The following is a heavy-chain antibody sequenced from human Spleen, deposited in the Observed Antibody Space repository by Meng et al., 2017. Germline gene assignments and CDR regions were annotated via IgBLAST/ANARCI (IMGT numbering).Heavy chain of an antibody. D-gene: IGHD3-22*01. CDR3: ARAPARIYDSIPFDY. CDR2: INAGNGNT. J-gene: IGHJ4*02. V-gene: IGHV1-3*01. CDR1: GYTFTSYA. Sequence: QVQLVHSGAELKKPGAAVTFSCKSSGYTFTSYAMHWVRQAPGQRLEWMGWINAGNGNTKYSQKFQGRVTITRDTSASTAYMELSSLRSEDTAVYYCARAPARIYDSIPFDYWGQGTLVTVSS.